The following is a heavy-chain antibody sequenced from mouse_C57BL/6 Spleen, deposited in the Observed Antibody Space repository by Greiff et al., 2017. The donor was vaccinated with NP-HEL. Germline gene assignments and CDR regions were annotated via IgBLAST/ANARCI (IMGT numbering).Heavy chain of an antibody. CDR1: GYTFTDYN. D-gene: IGHD2-2*01. V-gene: IGHV1-18*01. J-gene: IGHJ2*01. CDR2: INPNNGGT. CDR3: ARREYGYDDYFDY. Sequence: VQLQQSGPELVKPGASVKIPCKASGYTFTDYNMDWVKQSHGKSLEWIGDINPNNGGTIYNQKFKGKATLTVDKSSSTAYMELRSLTSEDTAVYYCARREYGYDDYFDYWGQGTTLTVSS.